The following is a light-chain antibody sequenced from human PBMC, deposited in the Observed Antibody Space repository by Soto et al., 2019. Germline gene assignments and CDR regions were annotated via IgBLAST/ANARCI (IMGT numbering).Light chain of an antibody. CDR1: QSVLYSSNNKNY. Sequence: VMPHSTDSLAVSLGERAGINCKSGQSVLYSSNNKNYLAWYQQKPGQPPKLLIYWASTRESGVPDRFSGSGSGTDFTLTISSLQAEDVAVYCCQQYYSTPRTFGQVTKVDIK. J-gene: IGKJ1*01. CDR2: WAS. V-gene: IGKV4-1*01. CDR3: QQYYSTPRT.